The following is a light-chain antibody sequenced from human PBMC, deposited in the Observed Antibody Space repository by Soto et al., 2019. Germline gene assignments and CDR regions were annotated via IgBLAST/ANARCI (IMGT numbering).Light chain of an antibody. CDR1: QSVDSRH. J-gene: IGKJ1*01. V-gene: IGKV3-20*01. Sequence: ETVLTQSPGTLSLSPGDGASLSCRASQSVDSRHLAWYQHRPGQAPRLLIYDASTRATDIPDRFSGWGSGTDFTLTISRLEPEDFAVYYCQHYGRSPPSWTFGQGTKVEIK. CDR3: QHYGRSPPSWT. CDR2: DAS.